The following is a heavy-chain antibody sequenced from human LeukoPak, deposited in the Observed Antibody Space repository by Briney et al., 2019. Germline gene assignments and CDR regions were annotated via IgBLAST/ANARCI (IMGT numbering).Heavy chain of an antibody. Sequence: GASVKVSCKASGYTFSGYYMHWVRQAPGQGLEWMGWINPNSGGTNYAQKFQGRVTMTRDTSISTAYMELSRLRSDDTAVYYCAREDYGSGSFDYWGQGTLVTVSS. J-gene: IGHJ4*02. V-gene: IGHV1-2*02. CDR1: GYTFSGYY. CDR2: INPNSGGT. CDR3: AREDYGSGSFDY. D-gene: IGHD3-10*01.